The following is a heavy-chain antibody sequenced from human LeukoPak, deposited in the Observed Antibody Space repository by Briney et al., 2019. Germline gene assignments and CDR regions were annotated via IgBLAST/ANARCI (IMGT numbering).Heavy chain of an antibody. Sequence: PSETLSLTCTVSGGSISSYYWSWIRQPPGKGLEWIGSIYYSGSTYYNPSLKSRVTISVDTSKNQFSLKLSSVTAADTAVYYCARAIWFGEKYFDYWGQGTLVTVSS. V-gene: IGHV4-59*12. J-gene: IGHJ4*02. CDR3: ARAIWFGEKYFDY. D-gene: IGHD3-10*01. CDR1: GGSISSYY. CDR2: IYYSGST.